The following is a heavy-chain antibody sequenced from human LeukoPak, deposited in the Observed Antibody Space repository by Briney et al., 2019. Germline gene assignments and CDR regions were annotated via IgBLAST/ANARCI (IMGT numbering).Heavy chain of an antibody. CDR2: ISYDGSNK. Sequence: GSLRLSCTASGFTFSSYGMHWVRQAPGKGLEWVAVISYDGSNKYYADSVKGRFTISRDNSKNTLYLQMNSLRAEDTAVYYCAKDIYGSGSYNWFDPWGQGTLVTVSS. V-gene: IGHV3-30*18. CDR3: AKDIYGSGSYNWFDP. J-gene: IGHJ5*02. CDR1: GFTFSSYG. D-gene: IGHD3-10*01.